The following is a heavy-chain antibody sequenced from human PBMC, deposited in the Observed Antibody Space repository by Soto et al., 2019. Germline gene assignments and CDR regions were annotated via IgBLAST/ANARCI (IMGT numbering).Heavy chain of an antibody. V-gene: IGHV3-21*01. CDR1: GFTFSSYS. D-gene: IGHD5-18*01. J-gene: IGHJ6*02. CDR3: AKGGSGYSYGYYYYGMDV. CDR2: ISSSSSYI. Sequence: PGGSLRLSCAASGFTFSSYSMNWVRQAPGKGLEWVSSISSSSSYIYYADSVKGRFTISRDNSKNTLYLQMNSLRAEDTAVYYCAKGGSGYSYGYYYYGMDVWGQGTTVTVSS.